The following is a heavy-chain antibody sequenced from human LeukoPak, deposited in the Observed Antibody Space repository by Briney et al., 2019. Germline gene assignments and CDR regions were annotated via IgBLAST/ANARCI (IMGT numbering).Heavy chain of an antibody. CDR3: ARGEIAAAGIGDY. CDR1: GGTFSSYA. J-gene: IGHJ4*02. CDR2: IIPILGIA. Sequence: ASVKVSCKASGGTFSSYAISWVRQAPGQGLEWMGTIIPILGIANYAQKLQGRVTMTTDTSTSTAYMELRSLRSDDTAVYYCARGEIAAAGIGDYWGQGTLVTVSS. D-gene: IGHD6-13*01. V-gene: IGHV1-69*04.